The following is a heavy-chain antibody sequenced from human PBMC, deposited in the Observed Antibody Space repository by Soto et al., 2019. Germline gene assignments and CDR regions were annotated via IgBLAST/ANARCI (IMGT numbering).Heavy chain of an antibody. Sequence: EVQLLESGGGLVQPGGSLRLSCAASGFTFSSYAMSWVRQTPGKGLEWVSAISGSGGSTYYADSVKGRFTISRDNSKNTLYLQMNSRRAEDTAVYYCAKDPARGFLEGSFDPWGQGTLVTVSS. CDR1: GFTFSSYA. CDR2: ISGSGGST. CDR3: AKDPARGFLEGSFDP. D-gene: IGHD3-3*01. J-gene: IGHJ5*02. V-gene: IGHV3-23*01.